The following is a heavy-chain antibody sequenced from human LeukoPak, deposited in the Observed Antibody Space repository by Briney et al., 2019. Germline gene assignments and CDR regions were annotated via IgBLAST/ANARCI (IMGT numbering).Heavy chain of an antibody. D-gene: IGHD3-10*01. J-gene: IGHJ4*02. CDR1: GGSISSGGYS. V-gene: IGHV4-30-2*01. CDR2: IYHSGST. Sequence: SETLSLTCAVSGGSISSGGYSWSWIRQPPGKGLEWIGYIYHSGSTYYNPSLKSRVTISVDRSKNQFSLKLSSVTAADMAVYYCAIGRGFGLDYWGQGTLVTVSS. CDR3: AIGRGFGLDY.